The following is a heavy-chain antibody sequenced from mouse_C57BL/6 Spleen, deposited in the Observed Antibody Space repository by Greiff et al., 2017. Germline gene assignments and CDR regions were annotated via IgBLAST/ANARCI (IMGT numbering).Heavy chain of an antibody. CDR1: GYTFTSYW. V-gene: IGHV1-64*01. Sequence: VQLQQPGAELVKPGASVTLSCKASGYTFTSYWMHLVKQRPGQGLEWIGMIHPNSGSTNYNEKFKSKATLTVDKSSSTAYMQLSSLTSEDSAVYYCAPDYYGSSYWGFAYWGQGTLVTVSA. CDR2: IHPNSGST. CDR3: APDYYGSSYWGFAY. D-gene: IGHD1-1*01. J-gene: IGHJ3*01.